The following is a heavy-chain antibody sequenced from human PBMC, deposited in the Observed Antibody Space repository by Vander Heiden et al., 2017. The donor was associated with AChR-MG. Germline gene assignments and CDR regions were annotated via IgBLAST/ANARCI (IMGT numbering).Heavy chain of an antibody. CDR1: GFTFSSSA. V-gene: IGHV3-30-3*01. CDR2: ISYDGSNK. Sequence: QVQLVESGGGVVQPGRSLRLSCAASGFTFSSSAMDWVGQAPGKGLEWVAVISYDGSNKYYADSVKGRFTISRDNSKNTLYLQMNSLRAEDTAVYYCARGKQLLWFGELLNNWFDPWGQGTLVTVSS. D-gene: IGHD3-10*01. J-gene: IGHJ5*02. CDR3: ARGKQLLWFGELLNNWFDP.